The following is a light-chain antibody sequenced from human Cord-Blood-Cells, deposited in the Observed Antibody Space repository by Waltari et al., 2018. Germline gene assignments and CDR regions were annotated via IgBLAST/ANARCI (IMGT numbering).Light chain of an antibody. J-gene: IGLJ1*01. V-gene: IGLV2-11*01. Sequence: QSALTQPRSVSGSPGQSVTISCPGTSTDVGGYNYGSWYQHHPGQAPKLMIYDDSKRPSGVPDRFSGSKSGNTASLTISRLQAGDEADYYCCSYAGSYVFGTGTKVTVL. CDR2: DDS. CDR3: CSYAGSYV. CDR1: STDVGGYNY.